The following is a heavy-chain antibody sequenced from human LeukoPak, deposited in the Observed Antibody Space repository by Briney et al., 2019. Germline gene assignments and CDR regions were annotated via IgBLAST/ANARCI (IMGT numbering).Heavy chain of an antibody. J-gene: IGHJ4*02. V-gene: IGHV4-59*01. CDR2: IYYSGST. CDR1: GGSISSYY. Sequence: SETLSLTCTVSGGSISSYYWSWIRQPPGKGLEWIGYIYYSGSTNYNPSLKSRVTISVDTSKNQFSLKMSTVTAADTAVYYCARGSMVNYFDSSGYYNYWGQGALVTVSS. CDR3: ARGSMVNYFDSSGYYNY. D-gene: IGHD3-22*01.